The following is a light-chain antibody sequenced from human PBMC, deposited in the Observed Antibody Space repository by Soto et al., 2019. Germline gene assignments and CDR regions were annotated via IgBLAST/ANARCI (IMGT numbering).Light chain of an antibody. V-gene: IGKV4-1*01. CDR1: EIVLYSSNNKNY. J-gene: IGKJ1*01. CDR2: WAS. CDR3: QQYYSTPQT. Sequence: DIVMTQSPDSLAVSLGERATMNCKSSEIVLYSSNNKNYLAWYQQKPGQPPKLLIYWASTRESGVPDRFSGSGSGTDFTLTISSLQAEDVAVYYCQQYYSTPQTFGQGTKVDIK.